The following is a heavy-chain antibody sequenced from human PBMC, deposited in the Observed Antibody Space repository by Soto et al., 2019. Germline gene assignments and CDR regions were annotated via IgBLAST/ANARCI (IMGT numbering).Heavy chain of an antibody. D-gene: IGHD6-13*01. CDR1: GFTFSSYW. V-gene: IGHV3-7*05. J-gene: IGHJ6*02. Sequence: EVQLVESGGGLVQPGGSLRLSCAASGFTFSSYWMSWVRQAPGKGLEWVANINQDGSEKFYVDSVTGRFTISRDNAKKSLYLQMNTLRVADTAVYYCARDGSSSWYSYYYNGMDVWGQGTTVTVSS. CDR3: ARDGSSSWYSYYYNGMDV. CDR2: INQDGSEK.